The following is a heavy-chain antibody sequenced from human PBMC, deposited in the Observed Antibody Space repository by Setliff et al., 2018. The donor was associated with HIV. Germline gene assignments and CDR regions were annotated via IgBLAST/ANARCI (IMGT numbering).Heavy chain of an antibody. J-gene: IGHJ6*02. Sequence: ASVKVSCKASGYTFTGYYMHWVRQAPGQGLEWMGRINPNSGGTTYAQKFQGRVTMTRDTSIGTAYMEVSRLRSDDTAVYYCARDHCSSSGCYEYSYYGMDVWGQGTTVTVSS. CDR3: ARDHCSSSGCYEYSYYGMDV. CDR2: INPNSGGT. D-gene: IGHD2-2*01. V-gene: IGHV1-2*06. CDR1: GYTFTGYY.